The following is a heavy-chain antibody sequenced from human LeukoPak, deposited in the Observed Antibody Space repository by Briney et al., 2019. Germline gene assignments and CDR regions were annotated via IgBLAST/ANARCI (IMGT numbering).Heavy chain of an antibody. Sequence: PGGSLRLSCAASGFTLSSYGMHWVRQAPGKGLEWVSAISGSGGSTYYADSVKGRFTISRDNSKNTLYLQMNSLRAEDTAVYYCAKGSRGWYSWYFDVWGRGTLVTVSS. CDR1: GFTLSSYG. CDR2: ISGSGGST. V-gene: IGHV3-23*01. J-gene: IGHJ2*01. CDR3: AKGSRGWYSWYFDV. D-gene: IGHD6-19*01.